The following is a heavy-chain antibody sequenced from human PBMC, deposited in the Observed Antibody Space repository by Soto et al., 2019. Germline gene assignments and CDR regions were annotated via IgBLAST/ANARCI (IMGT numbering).Heavy chain of an antibody. J-gene: IGHJ6*02. D-gene: IGHD3-22*01. V-gene: IGHV1-69*01. Sequence: QVQLVQSGAEVKKPGSSVKVSCKASGGTFSSYAISWVRQAPGQGLEWMGGIIPIFGTANYAQKFQGRVRITVEESTSTAYMELSGLRSEDTAVYYCARVVGYYDSGGYYAAYYSYGMDVWGQGTTVTVSS. CDR3: ARVVGYYDSGGYYAAYYSYGMDV. CDR2: IIPIFGTA. CDR1: GGTFSSYA.